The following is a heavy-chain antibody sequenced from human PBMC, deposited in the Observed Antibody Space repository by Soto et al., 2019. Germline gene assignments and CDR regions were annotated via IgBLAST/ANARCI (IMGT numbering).Heavy chain of an antibody. D-gene: IGHD2-2*02. V-gene: IGHV4-59*01. CDR1: GGSISSYY. CDR2: IYYSGST. CDR3: ARGVVVPAAIRSNWFDP. Sequence: QVQLQESGPGLVKPSETLSLTCTVSGGSISSYYWSWIRQPPGKGLEWIGYIYYSGSTNYNPSLKSRFTKSVDTSKNQFSLKLSSVTAADTAVYYCARGVVVPAAIRSNWFDPGGQGTLVTVS. J-gene: IGHJ5*02.